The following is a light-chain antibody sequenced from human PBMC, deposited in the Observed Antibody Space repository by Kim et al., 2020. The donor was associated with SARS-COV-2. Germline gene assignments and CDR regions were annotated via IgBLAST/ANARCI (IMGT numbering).Light chain of an antibody. V-gene: IGLV4-69*01. CDR2: LKSDGSH. CDR1: SGHSSYA. CDR3: QTWGTDTSWV. J-gene: IGLJ3*02. Sequence: SVKLTCTLSSGHSSYAIAWHQQRPEKGPRYLMKLKSDGSHSKGDGIPDRFSGSSSGAERYLTISSLQSEDEADYYCQTWGTDTSWVFGGGTQLTVL.